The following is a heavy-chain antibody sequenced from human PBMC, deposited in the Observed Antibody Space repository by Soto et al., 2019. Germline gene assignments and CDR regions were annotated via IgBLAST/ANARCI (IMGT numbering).Heavy chain of an antibody. D-gene: IGHD5-18*01. CDR2: VFYKGNT. J-gene: IGHJ4*02. CDR3: ARSGDSFGFTDY. CDR1: GGSITGYY. V-gene: IGHV4-59*01. Sequence: QVQLQESGPGLVKPSETLSLTCTVSGGSITGYYWTWIRQPPGKGLEWIGYVFYKGNTNYNHSLKSGVTISVDTSVNQFSLRLSSVTAADTAVYYCARSGDSFGFTDYWGQGTLVTVSS.